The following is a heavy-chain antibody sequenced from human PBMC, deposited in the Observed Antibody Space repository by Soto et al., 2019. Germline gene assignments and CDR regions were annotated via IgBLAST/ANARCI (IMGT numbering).Heavy chain of an antibody. CDR2: ISSSGNTI. CDR1: GFTFSDYY. D-gene: IGHD3-22*01. V-gene: IGHV3-11*01. CDR3: AKMSSENYYDPVFS. Sequence: QVQLVESGGGVVKTSGSLRIACAASGFTFSDYYMSWVRQAPGKGLEWVSYISSSGNTIYYEDSVKGRFTISRDNAKNSVYLQMNSLRAEDTALYFCAKMSSENYYDPVFSWGQGTLVTVSS. J-gene: IGHJ5*02.